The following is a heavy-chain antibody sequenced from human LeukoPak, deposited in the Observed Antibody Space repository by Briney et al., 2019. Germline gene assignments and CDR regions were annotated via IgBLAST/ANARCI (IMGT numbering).Heavy chain of an antibody. CDR2: ISGSGGST. D-gene: IGHD2/OR15-2a*01. J-gene: IGHJ3*02. CDR3: AKEFYHLSTAENAFDI. V-gene: IGHV3-23*01. CDR1: GFTFSNHG. Sequence: GGSLRLSCAASGFTFSNHGMSWVRQAPGKGLEWVSAISGSGGSTYYADSVKGRFTISRDNSKNTLYLQMNSLRAEDTAVYYCAKEFYHLSTAENAFDIWGQGTMVTVSS.